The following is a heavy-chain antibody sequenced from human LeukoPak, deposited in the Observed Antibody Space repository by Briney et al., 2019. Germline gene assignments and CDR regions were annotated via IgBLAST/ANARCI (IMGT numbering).Heavy chain of an antibody. D-gene: IGHD3-10*01. CDR3: ATYDYGSGRYMFDY. Sequence: GESLKISCKGSGYTFIIYWIAWVRQMPGKGLEWMGIIYPGDSNTRYSPSFQGQVTISADKSISTAYLQWSSLKASDTAMYYCATYDYGSGRYMFDYWGQGTLVTVSS. CDR1: GYTFIIYW. CDR2: IYPGDSNT. V-gene: IGHV5-51*01. J-gene: IGHJ4*02.